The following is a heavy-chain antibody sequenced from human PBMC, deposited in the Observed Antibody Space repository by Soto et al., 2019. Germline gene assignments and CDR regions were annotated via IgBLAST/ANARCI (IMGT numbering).Heavy chain of an antibody. CDR3: ARSLTEGYCTITGCYTRPLYGMDF. D-gene: IGHD2-2*02. CDR2: INPNSGGT. V-gene: IGHV1-2*02. Sequence: QEQLVQSGAEVKKPGASVKVSCKASGYTFSGYYIHWLRQAPGQGLEWMGWINPNSGGTNYAQKFQGRVTVTRDKPTSTAYMELSRLTSDDTAVYYGARSLTEGYCTITGCYTRPLYGMDFWGQGTTVTVSS. J-gene: IGHJ6*02. CDR1: GYTFSGYY.